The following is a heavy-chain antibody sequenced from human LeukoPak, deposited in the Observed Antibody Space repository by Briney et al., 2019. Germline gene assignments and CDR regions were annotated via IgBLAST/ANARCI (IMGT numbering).Heavy chain of an antibody. V-gene: IGHV1-8*03. Sequence: ASVKVSCKASGYTFTSYDINWVRQATGQGLEWMGWMNPNSGNTGYAQKFQGRVTITRNTSISTAYMELSSLRSEDTAVYYCARSGDIVVVPAAKYYFDYWGQGTLVTVSS. CDR1: GYTFTSYD. J-gene: IGHJ4*02. CDR3: ARSGDIVVVPAAKYYFDY. D-gene: IGHD2-2*01. CDR2: MNPNSGNT.